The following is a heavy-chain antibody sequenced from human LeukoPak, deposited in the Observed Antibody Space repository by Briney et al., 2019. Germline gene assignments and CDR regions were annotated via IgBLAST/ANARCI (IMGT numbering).Heavy chain of an antibody. CDR1: GFTFRSYN. D-gene: IGHD5-12*01. V-gene: IGHV3-21*01. Sequence: GGSLRLSCATSGFTFRSYNMNWVRQAPGKGLEWVSSISSTSSYMYYADSVKGRFTISRDNAKNSLYLQMNSLRVEDTAVYYCARHFDSGYDGFDDYWGQGTLVTVSS. J-gene: IGHJ4*02. CDR3: ARHFDSGYDGFDDY. CDR2: ISSTSSYM.